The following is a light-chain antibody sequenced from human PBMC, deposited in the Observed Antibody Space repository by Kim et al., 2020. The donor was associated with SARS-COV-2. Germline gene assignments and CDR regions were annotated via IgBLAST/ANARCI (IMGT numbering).Light chain of an antibody. CDR2: GAS. CDR1: QSVSSN. V-gene: IGKV3-15*01. CDR3: QQYNNWSPIT. J-gene: IGKJ5*01. Sequence: EIVMTQSPATLSVSPGERATLSCRASQSVSSNLAWYQQKPGQAPRLLIYGASTRATGIPARFSGSGSGTEFTLTISSRQSEDFAVYYCQQYNNWSPITFGQGTRVEIK.